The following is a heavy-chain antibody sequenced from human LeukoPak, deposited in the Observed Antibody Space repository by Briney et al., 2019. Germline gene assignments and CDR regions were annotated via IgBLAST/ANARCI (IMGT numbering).Heavy chain of an antibody. Sequence: GSLRLSCAASGFTFSSYGMHWVRQAPGKGLEWVAVISYDGSNKYYADSVKGRFTISRDNAKNSLYLQMNSLRAEDTAVYYCARGPTRANSSDYWGQGTLVTVSS. CDR2: ISYDGSNK. J-gene: IGHJ4*02. D-gene: IGHD2/OR15-2a*01. CDR3: ARGPTRANSSDY. CDR1: GFTFSSYG. V-gene: IGHV3-30*03.